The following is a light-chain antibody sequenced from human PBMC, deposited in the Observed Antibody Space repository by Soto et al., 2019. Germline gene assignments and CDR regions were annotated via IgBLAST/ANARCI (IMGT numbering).Light chain of an antibody. CDR2: DAS. J-gene: IGKJ1*01. CDR3: QQYNNNPPWT. Sequence: DIQMTRSPSTLSTSLGDRVTITCRASQSISHLLAWYQQKPGTAPKLLIYDASNLYSGVPSRFSGSYSGTEFTLTISSLQPDDVATYYCQQYNNNPPWTFGQGTRVEVK. CDR1: QSISHL. V-gene: IGKV1-5*01.